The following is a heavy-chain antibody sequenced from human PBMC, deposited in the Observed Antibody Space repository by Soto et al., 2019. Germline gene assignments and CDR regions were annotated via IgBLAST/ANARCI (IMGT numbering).Heavy chain of an antibody. D-gene: IGHD3-22*01. CDR3: ARERSYDRQAKEGDP. CDR2: IIPIFGTA. J-gene: IGHJ5*02. Sequence: QVQLVQSGAEVKKPGSSVKVSCKASGGTFSSYAISWVRQAPGQGLEWMGGIIPIFGTANYAQKFQGRVTMTAAESTSTAYMELSSLRSEDTAVYYCARERSYDRQAKEGDPWGQGTLVTVSS. V-gene: IGHV1-69*01. CDR1: GGTFSSYA.